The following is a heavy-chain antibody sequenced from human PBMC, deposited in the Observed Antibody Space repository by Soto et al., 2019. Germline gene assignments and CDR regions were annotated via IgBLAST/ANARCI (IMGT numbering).Heavy chain of an antibody. Sequence: VQLLESGGGLVQPGGSLRLSCAASGFTFSSYAMSWVRQAPGKGLEWIGEINHSGSTNYNPSLKSRVTISVDTSKNQFSLKLSSVTAADTAVYYCAREGYDFWSGPKYFQHWGQGTLVTVSS. V-gene: IGHV4-34*01. J-gene: IGHJ1*01. CDR2: INHSGST. CDR3: AREGYDFWSGPKYFQH. CDR1: GFTFSSYA. D-gene: IGHD3-3*01.